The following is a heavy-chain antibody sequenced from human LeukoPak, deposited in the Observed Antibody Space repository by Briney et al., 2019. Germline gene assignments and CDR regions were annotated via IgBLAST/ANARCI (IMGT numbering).Heavy chain of an antibody. CDR1: GFTFSSYG. V-gene: IGHV3-30*18. D-gene: IGHD3-10*01. J-gene: IGHJ4*02. CDR2: ISYDGSNK. Sequence: GRSLRLSSAASGFTFSSYGMHWVRQAPGKGLEWVAVISYDGSNKYYADSVKGRFTISRDNSKNTLYLQMNSLRAEDTAVYYCAKDGGSGSYQIGYYFDYWGQGTLVTVSS. CDR3: AKDGGSGSYQIGYYFDY.